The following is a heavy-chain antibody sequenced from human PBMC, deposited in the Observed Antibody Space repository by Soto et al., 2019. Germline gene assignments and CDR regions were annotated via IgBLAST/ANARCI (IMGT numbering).Heavy chain of an antibody. CDR3: ARDYYGSGSYVLFDP. CDR2: VSDGGGST. CDR1: GFTFTTYA. J-gene: IGHJ5*02. Sequence: GGSLRLSCAASGFTFTTYAMTWVRQAPGKGLEWVSTVSDGGGSTYYGDSVKGRFTISRDNSMDTLYLQMNSLRAEDTAVYYCARDYYGSGSYVLFDPWGQGTLVTVS. D-gene: IGHD3-10*01. V-gene: IGHV3-23*01.